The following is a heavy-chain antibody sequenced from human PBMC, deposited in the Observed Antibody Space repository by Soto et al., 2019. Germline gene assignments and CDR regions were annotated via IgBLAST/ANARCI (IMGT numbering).Heavy chain of an antibody. V-gene: IGHV4-61*01. J-gene: IGHJ4*02. CDR3: ARGLGAYDSSGEYDY. CDR1: GGSVSSGSYY. CDR2: IYYSGST. D-gene: IGHD3-22*01. Sequence: SETLSLTCTVSGGSVSSGSYYWSWIRQPPGKGLEWIGYIYYSGSTNYNPSLKSRVTISVDTSKNQFSLKLSSVTAADTAVYYCARGLGAYDSSGEYDYWGQGTLVTVSS.